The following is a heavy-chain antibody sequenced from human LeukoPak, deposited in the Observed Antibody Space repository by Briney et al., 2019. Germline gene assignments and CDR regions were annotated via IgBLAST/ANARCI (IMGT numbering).Heavy chain of an antibody. CDR3: VKYYYTSGNYQGFDY. CDR2: INEDGSEK. Sequence: PGGSLRLSCAASGFSFSSIWMSWVRQAPGKGLEWVANINEDGSEKKYVASVRGRFTSSRDNAENSLYLQMNSLRAEDTAVYYCVKYYYTSGNYQGFDYWGQGTLVAVSS. D-gene: IGHD3-10*01. J-gene: IGHJ4*02. CDR1: GFSFSSIW. V-gene: IGHV3-7*02.